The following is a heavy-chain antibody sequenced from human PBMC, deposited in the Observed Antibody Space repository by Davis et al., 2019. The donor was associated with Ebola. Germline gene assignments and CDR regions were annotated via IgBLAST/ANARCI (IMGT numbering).Heavy chain of an antibody. J-gene: IGHJ4*02. D-gene: IGHD6-19*01. CDR2: IHYGGST. CDR1: GFTFSSYSMN. V-gene: IGHV4-39*01. CDR3: ARLSSSVAGLY. Sequence: ESLKISCAASGFTFSSYSMNWVRQPPGKGLEWIGSIHYGGSTYYTPSLKSRVIISVDTSRKQFSLNLSSVTAADTAIYYCARLSSSVAGLYWGQGILVTVSS.